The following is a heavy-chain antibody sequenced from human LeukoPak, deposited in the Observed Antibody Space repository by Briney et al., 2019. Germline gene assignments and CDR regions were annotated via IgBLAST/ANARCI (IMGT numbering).Heavy chain of an antibody. D-gene: IGHD6-19*01. V-gene: IGHV1-2*06. J-gene: IGHJ4*02. Sequence: ASVKVSCKASGYTFTGYYMHWVRQAPGQGLEWMGRINPNSGGTNYAQKFQGRVTMTRDTSISTAYMELSRLRSDDTAVYYCVRVAVAESYDYWGQGTLVTVSS. CDR3: VRVAVAESYDY. CDR2: INPNSGGT. CDR1: GYTFTGYY.